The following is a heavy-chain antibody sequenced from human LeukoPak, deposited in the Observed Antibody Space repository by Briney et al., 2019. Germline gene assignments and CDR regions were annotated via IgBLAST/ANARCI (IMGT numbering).Heavy chain of an antibody. D-gene: IGHD6-13*01. CDR3: AKRPRTAADGEFDY. CDR1: GFSFSSYA. Sequence: GGSLRLSCAASGFSFSSYAMSWVRQAPGRGLEWVSTISGSDGSTYYADSVKGRFTISRDNSQNTLYLQMNSLRAEDTAIYYCAKRPRTAADGEFDYWGQGTLVTVSS. CDR2: ISGSDGST. V-gene: IGHV3-23*01. J-gene: IGHJ4*02.